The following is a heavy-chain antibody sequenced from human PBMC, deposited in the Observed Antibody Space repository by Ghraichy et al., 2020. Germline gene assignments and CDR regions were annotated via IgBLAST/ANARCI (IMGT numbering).Heavy chain of an antibody. J-gene: IGHJ4*02. CDR1: GFTFSSYG. CDR3: AKDPVTYSSSWYFDY. V-gene: IGHV3-30*02. D-gene: IGHD6-13*01. Sequence: GGSLRRSCAASGFTFSSYGMHWVRQAPGKGLEWVAFIRYDGSNKYYADSVKGRFTISRDNSKNTLYLQMNSLRAEDTAVYYCAKDPVTYSSSWYFDYWGQGTLVTVSS. CDR2: IRYDGSNK.